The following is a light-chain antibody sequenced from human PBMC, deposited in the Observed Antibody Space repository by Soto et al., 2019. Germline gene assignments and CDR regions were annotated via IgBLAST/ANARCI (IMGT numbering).Light chain of an antibody. Sequence: VLLTQSPATLSVSPGDRVTLSCRASQSVDINLAWYQQKAGQAPRLLVYGASTKAADMPGRFSGRGSGTEFTLTINNLQSEDFAVYYCQQYRNWPRTFGQGTKVDIK. CDR3: QQYRNWPRT. CDR1: QSVDIN. V-gene: IGKV3-15*01. CDR2: GAS. J-gene: IGKJ1*01.